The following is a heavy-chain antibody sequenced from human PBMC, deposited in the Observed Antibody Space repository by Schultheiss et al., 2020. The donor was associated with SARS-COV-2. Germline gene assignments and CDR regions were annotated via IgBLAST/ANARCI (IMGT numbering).Heavy chain of an antibody. Sequence: GESLKISCAASGFTFSSYAMSWVRQAPGKGLEWVSSISSSSSYIYYADSVKGRFTISRDNAKNSLYLQMNSLRAEDTAVYYCARDLMYYYDSSGYYYYYYYGMDVWGQGTTVTVSS. J-gene: IGHJ6*02. CDR3: ARDLMYYYDSSGYYYYYYYGMDV. D-gene: IGHD3-22*01. V-gene: IGHV3-21*01. CDR2: ISSSSSYI. CDR1: GFTFSSYA.